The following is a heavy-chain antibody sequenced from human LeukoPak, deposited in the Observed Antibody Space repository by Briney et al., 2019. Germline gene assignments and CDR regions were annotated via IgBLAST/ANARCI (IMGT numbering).Heavy chain of an antibody. J-gene: IGHJ4*02. V-gene: IGHV3-53*01. CDR1: GFTVSSNY. CDR2: IYSGGST. Sequence: GGSLRLSCAASGFTVSSNYMSWVRQAPGKGLEWVSVIYSGGSTYYADSVKGRFTISRDNSKNTLYLQMNSLRAEDTAVYYCARGIGLWFGELYFDYWGQGTLVTVSS. D-gene: IGHD3-10*01. CDR3: ARGIGLWFGELYFDY.